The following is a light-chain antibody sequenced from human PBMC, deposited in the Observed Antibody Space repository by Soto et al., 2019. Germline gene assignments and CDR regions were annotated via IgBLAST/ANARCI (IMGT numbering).Light chain of an antibody. V-gene: IGLV1-44*01. CDR2: SNN. Sequence: QSVLTQPPSASGTPGQRVTISCSGSSSNIGSNTVNWYQQLPGTAPKLLIYSNNQLPSGVPDRFSGSKSGTSASLAISGLQSEDEADYYCAAWDDILNGWVFGGGTKRTVL. J-gene: IGLJ3*02. CDR1: SSNIGSNT. CDR3: AAWDDILNGWV.